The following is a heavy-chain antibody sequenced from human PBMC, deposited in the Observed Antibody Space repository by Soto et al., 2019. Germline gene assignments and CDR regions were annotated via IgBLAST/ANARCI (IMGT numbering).Heavy chain of an antibody. CDR1: GYSFTSYW. J-gene: IGHJ6*02. D-gene: IGHD3-9*01. V-gene: IGHV5-51*01. CDR2: IYPGDSDT. Sequence: RGESLKISCKGSGYSFTSYWIGWVRQMPGKGLEWMGIIYPGDSDTRYSPSFQGQVTISADKSISTAYLQWSSLKASNTAMYYCARHSKYYDILTGFYGMDVWGQGTTVTVSS. CDR3: ARHSKYYDILTGFYGMDV.